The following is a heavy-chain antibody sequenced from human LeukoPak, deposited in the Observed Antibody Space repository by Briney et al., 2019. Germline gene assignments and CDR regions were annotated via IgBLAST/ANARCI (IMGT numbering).Heavy chain of an antibody. J-gene: IGHJ6*02. CDR3: AKVLDWSGFYYDILTGYPSHGMDV. Sequence: PGGSLRLSCAASGFTFSSYAMSWVRQAPGKGLEWVSAISGSGGSTYYADSVKGRFTISRDNSKNTLYLQMNSLRAEDTAVYYCAKVLDWSGFYYDILTGYPSHGMDVWGQGTTVTVSS. V-gene: IGHV3-23*01. CDR1: GFTFSSYA. D-gene: IGHD3-9*01. CDR2: ISGSGGST.